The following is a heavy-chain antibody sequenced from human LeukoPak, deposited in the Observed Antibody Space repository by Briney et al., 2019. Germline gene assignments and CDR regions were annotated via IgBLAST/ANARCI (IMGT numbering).Heavy chain of an antibody. D-gene: IGHD3-10*01. J-gene: IGHJ4*02. Sequence: ASVKVSCKASGYTFTNCYMHWVRQAPGQGLEWMGLIHPNDGDTKYAQEFQDRVTMTRDTSTSTVYMELSSLRSEDTAVYYCATYTQSGAQGVNDYWGQGTLVTVSS. CDR2: IHPNDGDT. CDR3: ATYTQSGAQGVNDY. CDR1: GYTFTNCY. V-gene: IGHV1-46*01.